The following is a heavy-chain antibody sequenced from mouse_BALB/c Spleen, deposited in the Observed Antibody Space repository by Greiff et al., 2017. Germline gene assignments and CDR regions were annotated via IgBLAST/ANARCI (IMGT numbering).Heavy chain of an antibody. CDR3: ARSRGIYYDYEYCDV. D-gene: IGHD2-4*01. CDR1: GYTFSSYW. J-gene: IGHJ1*01. CDR2: ILPGSGST. Sequence: QVQLQQSGAELMKPGASVKISCKATGYTFSSYWIEWVKQRPGHGLEWIGEILPGSGSTNYNEKFKGKATFTADTSSNTAYMQLSSLTSEDSAVYYCARSRGIYYDYEYCDVWGAGTTVTVSS. V-gene: IGHV1-9*01.